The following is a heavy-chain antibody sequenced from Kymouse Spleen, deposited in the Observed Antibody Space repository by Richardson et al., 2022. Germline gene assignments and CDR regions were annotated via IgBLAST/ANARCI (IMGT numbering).Heavy chain of an antibody. J-gene: IGHJ6*02. V-gene: IGHV4-34*01. CDR2: INHSGST. CDR3: ARGLRITMVRGVSDGMDV. CDR1: GGSFSGYY. Sequence: QVQLQQWGAGLLKPSETLSLTCAVYGGSFSGYYWSWIRQPPGKGLEWIGEINHSGSTNYNPSLKSRVTISVDTSKNQFSLKLSSVTAADTAVYYCARGLRITMVRGVSDGMDVWGQGTTVTVSS. D-gene: IGHD3-10*01.